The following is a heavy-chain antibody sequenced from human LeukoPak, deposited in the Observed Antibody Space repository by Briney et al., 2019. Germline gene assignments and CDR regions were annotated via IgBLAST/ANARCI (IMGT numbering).Heavy chain of an antibody. CDR2: ISGSGGST. Sequence: PGGSLRLSCAASGFTFSSYSMNWVRQAPGKGLEWVSAISGSGGSTYYADSVKGRFTISRDNSKNTLYLQMNSLRAEDTAVYYCAKDLDDYGDYDFQHWGQGTLVTVSS. CDR1: GFTFSSYS. D-gene: IGHD4-17*01. J-gene: IGHJ1*01. V-gene: IGHV3-23*01. CDR3: AKDLDDYGDYDFQH.